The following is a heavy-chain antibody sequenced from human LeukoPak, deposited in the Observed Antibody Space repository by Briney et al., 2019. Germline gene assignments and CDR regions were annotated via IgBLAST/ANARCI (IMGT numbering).Heavy chain of an antibody. V-gene: IGHV1-46*01. Sequence: ASVKVSCKASGYTFTSYYIHWVRQASGQGLEWMGVINPSGGSTTYAQKFRGRVTMTRDTSTSTVYMELSSLRSEDTAVYYCARDRQDYYNGMDVWGQGTTVTVPS. CDR1: GYTFTSYY. CDR3: ARDRQDYYNGMDV. CDR2: INPSGGST. J-gene: IGHJ6*02.